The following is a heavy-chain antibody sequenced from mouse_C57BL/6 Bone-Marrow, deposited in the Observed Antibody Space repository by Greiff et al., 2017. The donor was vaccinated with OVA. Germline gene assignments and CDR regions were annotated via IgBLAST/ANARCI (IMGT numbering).Heavy chain of an antibody. J-gene: IGHJ3*01. CDR3: AGYYSKFSFAY. Sequence: EVKLMESGGGLVQPGGSLKLSCAASGFTFSDYYMYWVRQTPEKRLEWVAYISNGGGSTYYPDTVKGRFTISRDNAKNTLYLQMSRLKSEDTAMYYCAGYYSKFSFAYWGQGTLVTVSA. D-gene: IGHD2-5*01. CDR2: ISNGGGST. CDR1: GFTFSDYY. V-gene: IGHV5-12*01.